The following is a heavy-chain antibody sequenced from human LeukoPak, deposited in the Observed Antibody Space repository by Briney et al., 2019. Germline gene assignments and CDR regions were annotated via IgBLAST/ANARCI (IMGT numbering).Heavy chain of an antibody. J-gene: IGHJ3*02. CDR2: IYYSGST. CDR1: GGSISSSSYY. V-gene: IGHV4-39*07. Sequence: PSETLSLTCTVSGGSISSSSYYWGWIRQPPGKGLEWIGSIYYSGSTYYNPSLKSRVTISVDTSKNQFSLKLSSVIAADTAVYYCARTSEWLLLPQNAFDIWAQGTMVTVSS. D-gene: IGHD3-22*01. CDR3: ARTSEWLLLPQNAFDI.